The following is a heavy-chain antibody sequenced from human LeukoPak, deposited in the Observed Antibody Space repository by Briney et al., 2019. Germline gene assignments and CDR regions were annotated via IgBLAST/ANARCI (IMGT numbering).Heavy chain of an antibody. CDR2: IYPGDSDT. J-gene: IGHJ4*02. CDR1: GYTFTSYW. CDR3: ARTPYYYGSGSQFDY. V-gene: IGHV5-51*01. D-gene: IGHD3-10*01. Sequence: GESLKISCKGSGYTFTSYWIGWVRQMPGKGLEWMGIIYPGDSDTRNSPSFQGQVTISADKSISTAYLQWSSLKASDTAMYYCARTPYYYGSGSQFDYWGQGTLVTVSS.